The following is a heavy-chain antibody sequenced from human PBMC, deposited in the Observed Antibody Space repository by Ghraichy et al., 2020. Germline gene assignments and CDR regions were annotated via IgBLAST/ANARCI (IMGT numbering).Heavy chain of an antibody. CDR1: DYIFLNHN. CDR2: ISTSSGHT. Sequence: ASVKVSCKTSDYIFLNHNISWVRQAPGQGPEWVGWISTSSGHTNYTQSLQGRVTMTADSSTKTVYLELRGLKSDDTAVYYCARGTVTRQALLYWGQGTLLIVTS. CDR3: ARGTVTRQALLY. D-gene: IGHD4-17*01. J-gene: IGHJ4*02. V-gene: IGHV1-18*01.